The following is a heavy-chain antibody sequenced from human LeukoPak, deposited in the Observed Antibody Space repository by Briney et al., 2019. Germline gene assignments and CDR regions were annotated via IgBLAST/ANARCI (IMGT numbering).Heavy chain of an antibody. D-gene: IGHD3-10*01. V-gene: IGHV1-69*13. CDR2: IIPIFGTA. CDR1: GGTFSSYA. Sequence: GASVKVSCKASGGTFSSYANSWVRQAPGQGLEWMGGIIPIFGTANYAQKFQGRVTITADESTSTAYMELSSLRSEDTAVYYCARDRSEVRGVNLDAFDIWGQGTMVTVSS. CDR3: ARDRSEVRGVNLDAFDI. J-gene: IGHJ3*02.